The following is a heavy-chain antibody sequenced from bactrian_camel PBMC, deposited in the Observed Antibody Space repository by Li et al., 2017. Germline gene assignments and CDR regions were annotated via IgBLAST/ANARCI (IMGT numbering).Heavy chain of an antibody. V-gene: IGHV3S55*01. J-gene: IGHJ6*01. CDR2: IRSGTP. Sequence: QVQLVESGGGSVQTGGSLRLSCEISGVTYGLGCMAWFRQPPGKEREGVAAIRSGTPYYVDSVRGRFAISQDNAKNTMYLQMNSLKPEDTAMYYCRCARGGDFWLLGPGDPGHRL. CDR1: GVTYGLGC. D-gene: IGHD4*01. CDR3: RCARGGDFWL.